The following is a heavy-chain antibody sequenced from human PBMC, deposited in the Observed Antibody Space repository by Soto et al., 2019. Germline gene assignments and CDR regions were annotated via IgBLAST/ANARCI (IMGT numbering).Heavy chain of an antibody. J-gene: IGHJ6*02. D-gene: IGHD1-20*01. CDR2: INKDGGTT. Sequence: EVQLLESGGGLVQPGESLRLSCAASGFTFSDYFMNWVRQAPGKGLEWVSGINKDGGTTQNADFVRGRFTISRDNSRNTLYLQMNSVRAEDTALYYWAKDLHWYGMDVWGQGTTVTVS. V-gene: IGHV3-23*01. CDR1: GFTFSDYF. CDR3: AKDLHWYGMDV.